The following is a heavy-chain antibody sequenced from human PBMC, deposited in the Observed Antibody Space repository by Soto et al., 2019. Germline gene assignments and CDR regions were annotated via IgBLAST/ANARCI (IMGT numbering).Heavy chain of an antibody. Sequence: PGGSLRLSCAASGFTFGSYAMSWVRQAPGRGLEWVSTISGNGAYTYYADSVKGRFTISRDNSKKTLYLQMTGLRAEDTAIYFCAKAIALADFDYWGQGALVTVSS. V-gene: IGHV3-23*01. CDR3: AKAIALADFDY. D-gene: IGHD6-19*01. J-gene: IGHJ4*02. CDR1: GFTFGSYA. CDR2: ISGNGAYT.